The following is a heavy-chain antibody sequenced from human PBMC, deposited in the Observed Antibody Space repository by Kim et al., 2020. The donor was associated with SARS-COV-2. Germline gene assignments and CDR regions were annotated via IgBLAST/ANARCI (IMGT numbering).Heavy chain of an antibody. V-gene: IGHV3-23*01. CDR1: GFTLTNNA. Sequence: GGSLRLSCAASGFTLTNNAMSWVRQPLGRGLEWVSTIRAGAATTYYANSVNGRFTISRDSSTHTLYLQLDSLRADDTAIYYCAKDRGGSGWTVFDYWGQGTLVTVTS. D-gene: IGHD6-19*01. CDR2: IRAGAATT. J-gene: IGHJ4*02. CDR3: AKDRGGSGWTVFDY.